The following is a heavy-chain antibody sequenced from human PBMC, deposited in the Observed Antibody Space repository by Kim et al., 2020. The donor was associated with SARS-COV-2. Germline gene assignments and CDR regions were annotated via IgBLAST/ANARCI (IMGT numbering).Heavy chain of an antibody. CDR1: GFTISTYW. J-gene: IGHJ4*02. CDR2: IKGGGSGA. Sequence: GGSLRLSCAASGFTISTYWMHWVRQVPGKGLLWLSRIKGGGSGAKYADPVKGRFTVFRDNAKNMVYLQIDSLRDEDTALYYCARDFHIAAVDYWGQGTLVSVSS. V-gene: IGHV3-74*03. CDR3: ARDFHIAAVDY. D-gene: IGHD6-13*01.